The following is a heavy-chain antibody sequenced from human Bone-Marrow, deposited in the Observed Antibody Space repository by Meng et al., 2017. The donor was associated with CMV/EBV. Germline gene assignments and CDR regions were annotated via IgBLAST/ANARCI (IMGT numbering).Heavy chain of an antibody. V-gene: IGHV3-49*04. CDR3: TRDPTYYYGSGTGH. Sequence: GGSLRLSCTASGFTFGDYAMSWVRQAPGKGLEWVGFIRSKAYDGTTEYAASVKGRFTISRDDSKSIAYLQMNSLKTEDTAVYYCTRDPTYYYGSGTGHWGQGTLVTVSS. CDR2: IRSKAYDGTT. J-gene: IGHJ4*02. D-gene: IGHD3-10*01. CDR1: GFTFGDYA.